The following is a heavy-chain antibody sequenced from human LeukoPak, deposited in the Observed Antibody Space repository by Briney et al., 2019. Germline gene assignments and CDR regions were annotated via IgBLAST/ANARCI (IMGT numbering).Heavy chain of an antibody. CDR2: IWYDGSSE. D-gene: IGHD3-16*02. CDR3: ARDHTSDDYLWGSYRHGDYFDY. Sequence: GGSLRLSCAASGFTFSNFDMHWVRQAPGKGLEWVALIWYDGSSEYYADSVKGRFTLSRDNSKNTLYLQMNSLRAEDTAVYYCARDHTSDDYLWGSYRHGDYFDYWGQGSLVTVSS. J-gene: IGHJ4*02. CDR1: GFTFSNFD. V-gene: IGHV3-33*01.